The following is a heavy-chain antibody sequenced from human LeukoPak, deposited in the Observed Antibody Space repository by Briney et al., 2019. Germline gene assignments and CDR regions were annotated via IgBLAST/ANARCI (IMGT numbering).Heavy chain of an antibody. Sequence: GGSLRLSCAASGFTFSSYGMHWVRQAPGKGLEWVAVISYDGSNKYYADSVKGRFTISRDNSKNTLYLQMNSLRAEDTAVYYCAKVRRFGELLPDYRGQGTLVTVSS. V-gene: IGHV3-30*18. D-gene: IGHD3-10*01. CDR2: ISYDGSNK. J-gene: IGHJ4*02. CDR1: GFTFSSYG. CDR3: AKVRRFGELLPDY.